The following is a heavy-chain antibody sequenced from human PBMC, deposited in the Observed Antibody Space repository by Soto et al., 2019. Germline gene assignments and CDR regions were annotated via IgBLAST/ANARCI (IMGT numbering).Heavy chain of an antibody. V-gene: IGHV4-34*01. CDR2: INPSGGF. J-gene: IGHJ4*02. D-gene: IGHD3-10*01. CDR1: GGSFSDYY. Sequence: TSETLSLTCAVYGGSFSDYYWTWIRQSPGKGLEWIGEINPSGGFNYNPSLKSRVSTSVATAKTQFSLKLTSVTAADTAVYYCARGRTYYYGSGSSALLYWGQGSLVTVSS. CDR3: ARGRTYYYGSGSSALLY.